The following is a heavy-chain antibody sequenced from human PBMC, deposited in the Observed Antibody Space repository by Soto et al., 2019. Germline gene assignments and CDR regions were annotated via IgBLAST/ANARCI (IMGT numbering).Heavy chain of an antibody. D-gene: IGHD6-13*01. V-gene: IGHV1-18*04. CDR3: ARRIAAAGTRWFDP. Sequence: ASVKVSFKASGYTFTRYGISWVRQAPGQGLEWMGWISAYNGNTNYAQKLQGRVTMTTDTSTSTAYMELRSLRSDDTAVYYCARRIAAAGTRWFDPWGQGTLVTVSS. J-gene: IGHJ5*02. CDR1: GYTFTRYG. CDR2: ISAYNGNT.